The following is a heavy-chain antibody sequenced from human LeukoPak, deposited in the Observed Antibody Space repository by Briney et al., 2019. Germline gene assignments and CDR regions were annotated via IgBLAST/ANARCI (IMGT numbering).Heavy chain of an antibody. CDR3: ARSTRTEFFHL. CDR1: GGSISNYY. J-gene: IGHJ2*01. V-gene: IGHV4-59*01. D-gene: IGHD1-1*01. Sequence: PSETLSLTCTVSGGSISNYYWSWIRQPPGKGLEWIGYIYYSGSTNYNPSLKSRVTISEDTSKNQFSLKLSSVTAADTALYYCARSTRTEFFHLWGRGTLVAVSS. CDR2: IYYSGST.